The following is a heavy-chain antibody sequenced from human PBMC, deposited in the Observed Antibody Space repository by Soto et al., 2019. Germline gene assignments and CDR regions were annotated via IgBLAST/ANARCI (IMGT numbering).Heavy chain of an antibody. J-gene: IGHJ4*02. CDR1: GYTFTGYY. D-gene: IGHD3-10*01. CDR3: ARVPPLCFGELYYFDY. V-gene: IGHV1-2*04. CDR2: INPNSGGT. Sequence: ASVKVSCKASGYTFTGYYMHWVRQAPGQGLEWMGWINPNSGGTNYAQKFQGWVTMTRDTSISTAYMELSRLRSDDTAVYYCARVPPLCFGELYYFDYRGLRTPVTVSS.